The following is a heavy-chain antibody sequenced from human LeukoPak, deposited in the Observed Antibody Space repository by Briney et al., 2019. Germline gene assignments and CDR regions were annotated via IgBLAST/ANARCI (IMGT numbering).Heavy chain of an antibody. CDR3: AKRLSGSYSEIDY. CDR2: ISSSSSTI. Sequence: GGSLRLSCAASGFTFSSYSMNWVRQAPGKGLEWVSYISSSSSTIYYADSVKGRFTISRDNAKNSLYLQMNSLRAEDTAVYYCAKRLSGSYSEIDYWGQGTLVTVSS. CDR1: GFTFSSYS. D-gene: IGHD1-26*01. V-gene: IGHV3-48*01. J-gene: IGHJ4*02.